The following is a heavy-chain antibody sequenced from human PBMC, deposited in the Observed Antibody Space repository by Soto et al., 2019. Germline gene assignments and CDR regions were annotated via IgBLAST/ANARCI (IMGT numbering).Heavy chain of an antibody. CDR3: ARAGVVYTIFGVVTPFDY. CDR1: GGSISSSSYY. D-gene: IGHD3-3*01. Sequence: QLQLQESGPGLVKPSETLSLTCTVSGGSISSSSYYWGWIRQPPGKGLEWIGSIYYSGSTYYNPSLKSRVTISVDTSKNQFSLKLSSVTAADTAVYYCARAGVVYTIFGVVTPFDYWGQGTLVTVSS. J-gene: IGHJ4*02. V-gene: IGHV4-39*01. CDR2: IYYSGST.